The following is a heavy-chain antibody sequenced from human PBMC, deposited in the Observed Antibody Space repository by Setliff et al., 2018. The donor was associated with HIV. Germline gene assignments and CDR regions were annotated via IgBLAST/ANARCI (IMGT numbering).Heavy chain of an antibody. Sequence: PSETLSLSCAVSGLTFSDYWMHWVRQVPGKGPVWVSRVNSDGSSTTYADSVKGRFTIFRDNAKNTLYLYMNSLRADDTALYYCVSSRRDFDYWGQRTLVTVS. CDR1: GLTFSDYW. J-gene: IGHJ4*02. D-gene: IGHD6-13*01. V-gene: IGHV3-74*01. CDR3: VSSRRDFDY. CDR2: VNSDGSST.